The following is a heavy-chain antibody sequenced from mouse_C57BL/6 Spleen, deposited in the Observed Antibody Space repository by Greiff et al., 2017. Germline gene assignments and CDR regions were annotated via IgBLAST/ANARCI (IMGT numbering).Heavy chain of an antibody. CDR1: GFTFSSYG. CDR3: ARQDYYGSSYRYFDY. Sequence: EVNVVASGGDLVKPGGSLKLSCAASGFTFSSYGMSWVRQTPDKRLEWVATISSGGSYTYYPDSVTGRFAISRDNAKNTLYLRMSSLKSEDTAMYYCARQDYYGSSYRYFDYGGQGTTLTVSS. V-gene: IGHV5-6*01. CDR2: ISSGGSYT. J-gene: IGHJ2*01. D-gene: IGHD1-1*01.